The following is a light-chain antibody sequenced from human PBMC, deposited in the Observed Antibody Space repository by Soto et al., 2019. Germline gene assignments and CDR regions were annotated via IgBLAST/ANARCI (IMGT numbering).Light chain of an antibody. CDR1: GSDVGAYDF. CDR3: SSYTRSTTPPVV. Sequence: QSALTQPASVSGSPGQSITISCTGTGSDVGAYDFVSWYQQHAGKAPKLMIFEVSNRPSGVSHRFSGSKSGDTASLTISGLQAEDEADYYCSSYTRSTTPPVVFGTGTKLTVL. CDR2: EVS. V-gene: IGLV2-14*01. J-gene: IGLJ1*01.